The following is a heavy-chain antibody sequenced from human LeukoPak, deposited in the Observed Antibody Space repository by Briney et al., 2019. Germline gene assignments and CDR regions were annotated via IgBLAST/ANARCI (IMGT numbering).Heavy chain of an antibody. CDR3: ARDIQRVVAATVDENYYYYYGMDV. CDR2: IYSGGST. Sequence: GGSLRLSCAASGFTVSSNYMSWVRQAPGKGLEWVSVIYSGGSTYYADSVKGRFTISRDNSKNTLYLQMNSLRAEDTAVYYCARDIQRVVAATVDENYYYYYGMDVWGQGTTVTVSS. J-gene: IGHJ6*02. CDR1: GFTVSSNY. D-gene: IGHD2-15*01. V-gene: IGHV3-53*01.